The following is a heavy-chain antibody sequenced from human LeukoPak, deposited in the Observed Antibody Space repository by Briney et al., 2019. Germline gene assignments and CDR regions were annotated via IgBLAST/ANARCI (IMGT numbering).Heavy chain of an antibody. V-gene: IGHV4-59*01. CDR3: ARDGGYSGYGI. CDR1: GGSISSYY. CDR2: IYYRGST. J-gene: IGHJ3*02. Sequence: PSETLSLTCTVSGGSISSYYWSWIRQPPGKGLEWIGYIYYRGSTNYNPSLKSRVTISVDTSKNQFSLKLSSVTAADTAVYYCARDGGYSGYGIWGQGTMVTVSS. D-gene: IGHD5-12*01.